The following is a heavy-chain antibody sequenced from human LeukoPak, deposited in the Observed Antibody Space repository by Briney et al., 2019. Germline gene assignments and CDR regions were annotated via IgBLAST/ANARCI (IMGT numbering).Heavy chain of an antibody. J-gene: IGHJ4*02. CDR1: GYTFTSYY. V-gene: IGHV1-18*04. CDR2: ISAYNGNT. CDR3: ARDPEPYHYDSSGSLGVDY. Sequence: GASVKVSCKASGYTFTSYYMHWVRQAPGQGLEWMGWISAYNGNTNYAQKLQGRVTMTTDTSTSTAYMELRSLRSDDTAVYYCARDPEPYHYDSSGSLGVDYWGQGTLVTVSS. D-gene: IGHD3-22*01.